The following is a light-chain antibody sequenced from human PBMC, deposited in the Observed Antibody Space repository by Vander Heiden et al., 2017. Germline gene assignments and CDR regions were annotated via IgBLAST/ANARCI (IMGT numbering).Light chain of an antibody. CDR3: QQYYRSPQT. J-gene: IGKJ1*01. CDR1: QSVLYSSNNKNY. CDR2: WAS. V-gene: IGKV4-1*01. Sequence: FVLHHTSDRLFVSLGERATINCETSQSVLYSSNNKNYLAWYQQKPGRSPKLHIYWASTRESGVPGRFSGSESGTDFTLTISSLQAEDVAVYYCQQYYRSPQTFGQGTKVEIK.